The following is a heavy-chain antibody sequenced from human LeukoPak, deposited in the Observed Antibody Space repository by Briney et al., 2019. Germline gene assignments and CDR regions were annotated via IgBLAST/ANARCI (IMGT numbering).Heavy chain of an antibody. V-gene: IGHV1-2*02. CDR3: ARDSIAAAALGDAFDI. Sequence: EASVKVSCKASGYTFTAHYLHWVRQAPGQGLEWVGWINPNSGDTNYAQKFQGRVTINADESMNTAYMELSSLRSEDTAVYYCARDSIAAAALGDAFDIWGQGTMVTVSS. J-gene: IGHJ3*02. CDR2: INPNSGDT. CDR1: GYTFTAHY. D-gene: IGHD6-13*01.